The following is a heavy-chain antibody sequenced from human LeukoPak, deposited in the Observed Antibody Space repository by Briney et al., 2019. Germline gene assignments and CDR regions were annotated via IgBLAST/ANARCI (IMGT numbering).Heavy chain of an antibody. CDR3: ARDRTAVAGTLDY. J-gene: IGHJ4*02. CDR1: GGTLSSYA. D-gene: IGHD6-19*01. CDR2: IIPIFGTA. V-gene: IGHV1-69*01. Sequence: GSSVKVSCKASGGTLSSYAISWVRQAPGQGLEWMGGIIPIFGTANYAQKFQGRVTITADESTSTAYMELRGLRSDDTAVYYCARDRTAVAGTLDYWGQGTLVTVSS.